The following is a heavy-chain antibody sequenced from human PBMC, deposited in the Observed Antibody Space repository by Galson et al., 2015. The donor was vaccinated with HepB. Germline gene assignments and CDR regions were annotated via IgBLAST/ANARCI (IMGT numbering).Heavy chain of an antibody. CDR2: INPSDSYT. CDR3: VATPQGYGMDV. Sequence: QSGAEVKKPGESLKISCKGSGSSFTNYWIGWVRQKPGKGLEWMLNINPSDSYTNYNPSFQGHVSISADKSINTAYLQWSSLQASDTAMYYCVATPQGYGMDVWGHGTTVTVSS. V-gene: IGHV5-10-1*01. J-gene: IGHJ6*02. CDR1: GSSFTNYW.